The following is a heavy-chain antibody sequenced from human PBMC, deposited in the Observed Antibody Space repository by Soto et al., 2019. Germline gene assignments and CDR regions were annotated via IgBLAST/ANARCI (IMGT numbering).Heavy chain of an antibody. CDR3: ARDKIRNWYFDL. V-gene: IGHV3-33*01. CDR1: GFTFSSYG. Sequence: PGGSLRLSCAVSGFTFSSYGMHWVRQAPGKGLEWVAVIWYDGSNKYYADSVKGRFTISRDNSKNTLYLQMNSLRAEDTAVYYCARDKIRNWYFDLWGRGTLVTVSS. CDR2: IWYDGSNK. J-gene: IGHJ2*01.